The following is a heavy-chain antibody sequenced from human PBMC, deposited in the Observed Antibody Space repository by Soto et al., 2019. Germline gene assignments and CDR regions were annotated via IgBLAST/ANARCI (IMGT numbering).Heavy chain of an antibody. D-gene: IGHD6-13*01. CDR3: ATGTAAPAH. Sequence: PGGSLRLSCAASGFTFSNFDMSWVRQAPGKGLEWVSGISTSGGTTYYADSVKGRFTSSRDNSKNTLYLQMTSLRAEDTAVYYCATGTAAPAHWGQGXLVTVYS. J-gene: IGHJ1*01. CDR2: ISTSGGTT. CDR1: GFTFSNFD. V-gene: IGHV3-23*01.